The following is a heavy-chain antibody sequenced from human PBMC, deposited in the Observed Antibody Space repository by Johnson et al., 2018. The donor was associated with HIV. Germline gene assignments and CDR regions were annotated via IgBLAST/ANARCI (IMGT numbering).Heavy chain of an antibody. Sequence: QVQLVEYGGGVVQPGRSLRLSCSASGFRFGDYYMSWIRQSPGKGLEWFAYISSSGETIYYADSVKGRFTISRANAQNSLYLQMNSLRAEDTAVYYCARVQIISGFNWHYYESSIDAVDIWGQGTMVTVSS. CDR3: ARVQIISGFNWHYYESSIDAVDI. CDR1: GFRFGDYY. V-gene: IGHV3-11*04. D-gene: IGHD3-22*01. J-gene: IGHJ3*02. CDR2: ISSSGETI.